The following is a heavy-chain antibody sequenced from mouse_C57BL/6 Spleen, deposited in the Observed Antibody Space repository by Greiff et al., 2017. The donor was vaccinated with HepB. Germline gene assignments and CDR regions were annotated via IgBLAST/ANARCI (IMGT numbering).Heavy chain of an antibody. CDR3: AREGDYDAYYYAMDY. CDR1: GYTFTDYY. Sequence: QVQLQQSGAELVRPGASVKLSCKASGYTFTDYYTNWVKQRPGQGLEWIARIYPGSGNTYYNEKFKGKATLTAEKSSSTAYMQLSSLTSEDSAVYFCAREGDYDAYYYAMDYWGQGTSVTVSS. D-gene: IGHD2-4*01. V-gene: IGHV1-76*01. CDR2: IYPGSGNT. J-gene: IGHJ4*01.